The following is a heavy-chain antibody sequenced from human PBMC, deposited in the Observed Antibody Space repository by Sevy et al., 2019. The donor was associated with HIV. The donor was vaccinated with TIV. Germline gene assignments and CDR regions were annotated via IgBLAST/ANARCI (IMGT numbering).Heavy chain of an antibody. CDR2: ISSSSRTI. D-gene: IGHD5-18*01. CDR3: ARDVDTPFVRSFDS. CDR1: GLTFSSDS. J-gene: IGHJ4*02. V-gene: IGHV3-48*02. Sequence: GGSLRLSCVVSGLTFSSDSMSWVRQAPGKGQEWLAYISSSSRTIYYADSVEGRFTISRDNDKKSVFLQMNNLRDEDSATYYCARDVDTPFVRSFDSWGQGTLVTVSS.